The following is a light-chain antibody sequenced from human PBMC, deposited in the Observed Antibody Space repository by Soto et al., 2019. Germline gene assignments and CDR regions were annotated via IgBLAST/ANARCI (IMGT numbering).Light chain of an antibody. CDR3: QHLSGITFT. V-gene: IGKV1-9*01. Sequence: DILMTQAPATLSASAGETATLSCRASQSVRSNLAWYQQKAGRAPKLLIYGVSTWESEIPARFSGSGSGTEFTLTISSLQSEDFAIYYCQHLSGITFTFGQGTRLEIK. J-gene: IGKJ5*01. CDR2: GVS. CDR1: QSVRSN.